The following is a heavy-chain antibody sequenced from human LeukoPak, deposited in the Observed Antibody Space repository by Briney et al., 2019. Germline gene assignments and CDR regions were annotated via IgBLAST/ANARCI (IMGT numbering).Heavy chain of an antibody. CDR2: INRNGDST. CDR3: AKSWSIAAAGVNNWFDP. D-gene: IGHD6-13*01. CDR1: GFTFRDYA. J-gene: IGHJ5*02. V-gene: IGHV3-23*01. Sequence: PGGSLRLSCAASGFTFRDYAMSWVRQAPGKGLESISTINRNGDSTYYTDSVKGRFTISRDNARNTLYLQMNSLRAEDTAVYYCAKSWSIAAAGVNNWFDPWGQGTLVTVSS.